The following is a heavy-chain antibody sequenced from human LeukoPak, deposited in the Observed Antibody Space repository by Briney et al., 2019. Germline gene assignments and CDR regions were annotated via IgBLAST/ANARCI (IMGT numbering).Heavy chain of an antibody. Sequence: ISSSSSYIYYVDSVKGRFTTSRDNVENSLYLQMNSLRAEDTAVYYCARAKVGARDYFDYWGQGTLVTVSS. CDR2: ISSSSSYI. V-gene: IGHV3-21*01. J-gene: IGHJ4*02. D-gene: IGHD1-26*01. CDR3: ARAKVGARDYFDY.